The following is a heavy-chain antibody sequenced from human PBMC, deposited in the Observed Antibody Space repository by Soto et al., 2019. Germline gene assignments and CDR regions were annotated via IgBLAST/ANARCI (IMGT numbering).Heavy chain of an antibody. CDR2: IYYSGST. CDR1: GGSISSSSYY. V-gene: IGHV4-39*01. D-gene: IGHD6-13*01. CDR3: ARHVIAAADHNWFDP. Sequence: QLQLQESGPGLVKPSETLSLTCTVSGGSISSSSYYWGWIRQPPGKGLEWIGSIYYSGSTYYNPSHKGRVTLSVATSKNQSSLKLSSVTAADTAVYYCARHVIAAADHNWFDPWGRVTLVTVSS. J-gene: IGHJ5*02.